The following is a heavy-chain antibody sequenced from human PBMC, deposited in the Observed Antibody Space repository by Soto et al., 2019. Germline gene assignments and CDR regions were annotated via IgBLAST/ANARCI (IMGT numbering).Heavy chain of an antibody. Sequence: EVQLVESGGGLVQPGGSLRLSCAASGFTVSSNFMSWVRQAPGKGVEWVSVIYSGGTTYYADSVKGRFTISRHNSKNTLYLQMNSLRAEDTAVYYCARGAGYSSGWYDYWGQGTLVTVSS. V-gene: IGHV3-53*04. D-gene: IGHD6-19*01. CDR2: IYSGGTT. J-gene: IGHJ4*02. CDR1: GFTVSSNF. CDR3: ARGAGYSSGWYDY.